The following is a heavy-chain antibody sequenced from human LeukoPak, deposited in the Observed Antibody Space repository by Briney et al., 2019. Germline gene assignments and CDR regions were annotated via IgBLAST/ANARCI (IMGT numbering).Heavy chain of an antibody. D-gene: IGHD2-21*01. CDR2: ISPDGTSR. CDR1: GLTFSAYW. Sequence: GGSLRLSCAASGLTFSAYWMHWVRQGPGKGLVWVSRISPDGTSRDYADAVKGRFGISRDNTKKTLYLQMNSLRAEDTAVYYCVRDNPRCCGVIPANIDDYWGQGTLVTVSS. CDR3: VRDNPRCCGVIPANIDDY. J-gene: IGHJ4*02. V-gene: IGHV3-74*01.